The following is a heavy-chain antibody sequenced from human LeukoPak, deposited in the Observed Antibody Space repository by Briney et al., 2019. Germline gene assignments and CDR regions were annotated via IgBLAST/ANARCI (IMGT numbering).Heavy chain of an antibody. V-gene: IGHV4-59*08. CDR3: ARLPDNCSGGSCYWD. D-gene: IGHD2-15*01. CDR1: GGSIGSYY. J-gene: IGHJ4*02. CDR2: IYYSGST. Sequence: SETLSLTCTVSGGSIGSYYWSWIRQPPGKGLEWLGYIYYSGSTNYNPSLKSRVTISVDTSKNQFSLKLSSVTAADTAVYYCARLPDNCSGGSCYWDWGQGTLVTVSS.